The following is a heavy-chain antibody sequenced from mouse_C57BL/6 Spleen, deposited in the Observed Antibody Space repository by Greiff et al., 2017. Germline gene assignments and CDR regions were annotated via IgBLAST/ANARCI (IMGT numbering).Heavy chain of an antibody. CDR2: IHPNSGST. Sequence: VQLQQPGAELVKPGASVKLSCKASGYTFTSYWMHWVKQRPGQGLEWIGMIHPNSGSTNYNEKCKSKATLTVDKSSSTAYMQLSSLTSEDAAVYYCASPDYYGSPCVAYWGQGTLVTVSA. D-gene: IGHD1-1*01. J-gene: IGHJ3*01. CDR1: GYTFTSYW. V-gene: IGHV1-64*01. CDR3: ASPDYYGSPCVAY.